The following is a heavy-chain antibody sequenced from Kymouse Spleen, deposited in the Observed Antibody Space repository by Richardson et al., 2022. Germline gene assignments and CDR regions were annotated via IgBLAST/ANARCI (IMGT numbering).Heavy chain of an antibody. D-gene: IGHD6-6*01. V-gene: IGHV3-33*01. CDR1: GFTFSSYG. J-gene: IGHJ2*01. CDR2: IWYDGSNK. CDR3: ARDKYSSWYFDL. Sequence: QVQLVESGGGVVQPGRSLRLSCAASGFTFSSYGMHWVRQAPGKGLEWVAVIWYDGSNKYYADSVKGRFTISRDNSKNTLYLQMNSLRAEDTAVYYCARDKYSSWYFDLWGRGTLVTVSS.